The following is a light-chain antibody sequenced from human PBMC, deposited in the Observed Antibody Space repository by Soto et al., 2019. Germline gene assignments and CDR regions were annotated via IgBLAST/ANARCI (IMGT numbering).Light chain of an antibody. CDR2: SNN. CDR1: SSNIGGNP. J-gene: IGLJ2*01. V-gene: IGLV1-44*01. Sequence: QSVLTQPPSASGTPGQRVTISCSGSSSNIGGNPVNWYQQLPGTAPKLLIYSNNQRPSGVPDRFSGSKSGTSASLAISGLQSEDEADSYCAAWDDSRGVVFGGWTKLTVL. CDR3: AAWDDSRGVV.